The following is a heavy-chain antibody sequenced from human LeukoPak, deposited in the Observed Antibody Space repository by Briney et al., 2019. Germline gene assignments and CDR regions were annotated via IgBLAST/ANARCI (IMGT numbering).Heavy chain of an antibody. V-gene: IGHV1-18*01. CDR1: GYTFTSYG. J-gene: IGHJ4*02. Sequence: GASVKVSCKASGYTFTSYGISWVRQAPGQGLEWMGWISAYNGNTNYAQKLQGRVTMTTDTSTSTAYMELRSLRSDDTAVYYCATYCSNTNCHIWGYYFDYWGRGTLVTVSS. D-gene: IGHD2-2*01. CDR3: ATYCSNTNCHIWGYYFDY. CDR2: ISAYNGNT.